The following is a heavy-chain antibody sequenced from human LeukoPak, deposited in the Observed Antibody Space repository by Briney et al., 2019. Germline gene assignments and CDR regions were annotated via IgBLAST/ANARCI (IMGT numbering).Heavy chain of an antibody. D-gene: IGHD1-26*01. V-gene: IGHV3-21*01. Sequence: GGSLRLSCAASGFTFSSYSMNWVRQAPGKGLEWVSSISSSSSYIYYADSLKGRFTISRDNAEKSLYLQMNSLTAEDTAVYYCARDPYSGGYWNYYYYYMDVWGKGTTVTISS. J-gene: IGHJ6*03. CDR3: ARDPYSGGYWNYYYYYMDV. CDR1: GFTFSSYS. CDR2: ISSSSSYI.